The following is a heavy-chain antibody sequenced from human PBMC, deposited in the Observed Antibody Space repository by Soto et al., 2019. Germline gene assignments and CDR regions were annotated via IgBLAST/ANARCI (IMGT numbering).Heavy chain of an antibody. CDR2: ISSSSSYI. J-gene: IGHJ6*02. CDR3: ARKGRGSELNYYYYGMDV. CDR1: GFTFSSYS. V-gene: IGHV3-21*01. D-gene: IGHD3-10*01. Sequence: GGSLRLSCAASGFTFSSYSMNWVRQAPGKGLEWVSSISSSSSYIYYADSVKGRFTISRDNAKNSLYLQMNSLRAEDTAVYYCARKGRGSELNYYYYGMDVWGQGTTVTVSS.